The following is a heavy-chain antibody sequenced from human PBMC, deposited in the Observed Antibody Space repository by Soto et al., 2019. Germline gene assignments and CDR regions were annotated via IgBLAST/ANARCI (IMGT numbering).Heavy chain of an antibody. CDR3: AKKGPPRDAFDI. Sequence: EVQLLESGGGLVQPGGSLRLSCAVSGFTFRSYAMSWVRQAPGKGPEWVSVISAGGSNTYYAESVKGRFTISRDNSKNTLYLQMNSQRDEDTAVYYCAKKGPPRDAFDIWGQGTMVTVST. CDR1: GFTFRSYA. J-gene: IGHJ3*02. V-gene: IGHV3-23*01. CDR2: ISAGGSNT.